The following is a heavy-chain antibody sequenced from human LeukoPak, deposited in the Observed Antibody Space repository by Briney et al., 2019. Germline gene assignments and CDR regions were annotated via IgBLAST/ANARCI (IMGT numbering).Heavy chain of an antibody. CDR3: ATTVTRRRLEWYIDL. D-gene: IGHD4-17*01. CDR2: ISSPGSTI. J-gene: IGHJ2*01. Sequence: GGSLRLSCAASGFTFSDYYMSWIRQGPGKGLEWVSYISSPGSTIYYTDSVKGRFTISRDNAKNSLYLQMNSLRAEDTAVYYCATTVTRRRLEWYIDLWGRGTLVTVSS. CDR1: GFTFSDYY. V-gene: IGHV3-11*04.